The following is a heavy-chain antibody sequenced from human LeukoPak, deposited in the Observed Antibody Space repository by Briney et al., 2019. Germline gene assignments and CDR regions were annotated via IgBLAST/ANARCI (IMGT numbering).Heavy chain of an antibody. D-gene: IGHD3-10*01. CDR3: AKESMVPYFDY. Sequence: PGGSLRLSCAASGFTVSSNYMSWVRQAPGKGLEWVSVIYLGGSTYYADSVKGRFTISRDNSKNTLYLQTNSLRAEDTAVYYCAKESMVPYFDYWGQGTLVTVSS. V-gene: IGHV3-53*01. CDR1: GFTVSSNY. J-gene: IGHJ4*02. CDR2: IYLGGST.